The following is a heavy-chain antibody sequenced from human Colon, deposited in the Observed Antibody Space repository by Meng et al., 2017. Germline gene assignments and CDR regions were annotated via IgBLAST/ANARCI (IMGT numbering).Heavy chain of an antibody. D-gene: IGHD1-14*01. CDR3: ARFNHRAPDY. J-gene: IGHJ4*02. Sequence: QVPLVQSGAEVKKPGASMKGSCKASGYSFTAYYIHWVRQAPGQGLEWMGWINPDSGGTKYTQNFQGRVTMTRDTSISTAYMELRSLRSDDTAVYYCARFNHRAPDYWGQGTLVTVSS. CDR2: INPDSGGT. V-gene: IGHV1-2*02. CDR1: GYSFTAYY.